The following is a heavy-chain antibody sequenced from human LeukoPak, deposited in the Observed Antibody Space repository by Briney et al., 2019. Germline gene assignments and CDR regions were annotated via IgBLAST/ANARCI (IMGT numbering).Heavy chain of an antibody. J-gene: IGHJ4*02. CDR3: ATADSSGATYFDY. Sequence: PGGSLRLSCAASGFPFRSYGMHWVRQAPGKGLEWVALISYDGVNKYYVDSVKGRFTISRDNSKNTLYLQMNSMRAEDTAVYYCATADSSGATYFDYWGQGTLVTVSS. V-gene: IGHV3-30*03. CDR1: GFPFRSYG. CDR2: ISYDGVNK. D-gene: IGHD3-22*01.